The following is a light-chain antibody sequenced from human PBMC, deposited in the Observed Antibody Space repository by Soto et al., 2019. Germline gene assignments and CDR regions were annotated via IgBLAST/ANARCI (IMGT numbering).Light chain of an antibody. CDR3: QQYYKWHPET. CDR1: ESVGSN. Sequence: EIVMTQSPATLSVSPGERATLSCSASESVGSNLAWYQQKPGQSPRLLIHGASNRATGISARFRGSGSGTELTLTISSLKSEDFAVYYCQQYYKWHPETFGQGTKVDIK. J-gene: IGKJ2*01. CDR2: GAS. V-gene: IGKV3-15*01.